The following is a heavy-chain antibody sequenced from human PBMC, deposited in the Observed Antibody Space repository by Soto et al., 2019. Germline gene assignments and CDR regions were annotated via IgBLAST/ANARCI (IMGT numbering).Heavy chain of an antibody. CDR3: ATDRGYNTFEY. Sequence: EVQLVESGGGLVQPGGSLRLSCGGSGFTFSSYWMHWVRQAPGKGLEWVASIKEDGSEKYFVEFLKGRFSISRDNAENSLFLQMNSLRAEDTAVYYCATDRGYNTFEYWGQGTLVTVSA. V-gene: IGHV3-7*01. CDR1: GFTFSSYW. CDR2: IKEDGSEK. D-gene: IGHD1-20*01. J-gene: IGHJ4*02.